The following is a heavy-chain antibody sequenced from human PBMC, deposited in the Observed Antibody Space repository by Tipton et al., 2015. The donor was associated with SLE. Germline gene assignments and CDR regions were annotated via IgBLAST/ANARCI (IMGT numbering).Heavy chain of an antibody. CDR3: ARSVLAYRSGGFDY. J-gene: IGHJ4*02. V-gene: IGHV4-39*02. CDR1: GGSISSYY. Sequence: LRLSCTVSGGSISSYYWGWIRQSPGKGLEWIGSISYTGSTFYSPSLKSRVTISLDTSKNHFSLRLISVTAADTAVYYCARSVLAYRSGGFDYWGQGTLVTVSS. CDR2: ISYTGST. D-gene: IGHD2-15*01.